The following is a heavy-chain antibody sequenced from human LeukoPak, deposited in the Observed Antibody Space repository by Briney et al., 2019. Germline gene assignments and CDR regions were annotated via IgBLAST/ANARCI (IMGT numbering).Heavy chain of an antibody. D-gene: IGHD6-19*01. Sequence: GGSLRLSCAASGFTFSSYAMHWVRQAPGKGLEWVAVISYDGSNKYYADSVKGRFTISRDNSKNTLYLQMNSQRAEDTAVYYCARVGSGWEEYFQHWGQGTLVTVSS. V-gene: IGHV3-30*04. CDR3: ARVGSGWEEYFQH. CDR1: GFTFSSYA. J-gene: IGHJ1*01. CDR2: ISYDGSNK.